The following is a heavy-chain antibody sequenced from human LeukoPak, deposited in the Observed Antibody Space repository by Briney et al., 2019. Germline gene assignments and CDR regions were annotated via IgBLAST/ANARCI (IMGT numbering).Heavy chain of an antibody. Sequence: GGSLRLSCAASGFTFSSDAMSWVRQAPGKGLEWVSVIYSGGSTYYADSVKGRFTISRDNSKNTLYLQMNSLRAEDTAVYYCASSGSHAFDIWGQGTMVTVSS. D-gene: IGHD3-22*01. V-gene: IGHV3-66*01. CDR2: IYSGGST. J-gene: IGHJ3*02. CDR1: GFTFSSDA. CDR3: ASSGSHAFDI.